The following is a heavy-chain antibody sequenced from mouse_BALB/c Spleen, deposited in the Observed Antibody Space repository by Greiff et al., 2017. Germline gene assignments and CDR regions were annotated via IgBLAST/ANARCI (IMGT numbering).Heavy chain of an antibody. J-gene: IGHJ1*01. Sequence: VQLKESGAELVKPGASVKLSCTASGFNIKDTYMHWVKQRPEQGLEWIGRIDPANGNTKYDPKFQGKATITADTSSNTAYLQLISLTSEDTAVYYCAREGLRRDWYFDVWGAGTTVTVSS. CDR1: GFNIKDTY. CDR3: AREGLRRDWYFDV. V-gene: IGHV14-3*02. CDR2: IDPANGNT. D-gene: IGHD2-4*01.